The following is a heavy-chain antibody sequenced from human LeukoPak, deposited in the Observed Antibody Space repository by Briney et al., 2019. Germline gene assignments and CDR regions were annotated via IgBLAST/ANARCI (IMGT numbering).Heavy chain of an antibody. CDR2: IIPILGIA. Sequence: SVKVSCKASGGTVSSYAISWVRQAPGQGLECMGRIIPILGIANYAQKFQGRVTITADKSTSIAYMELSSLRSEDTAVYYCARDSSGSAEYFQHWGQGTLVTVSS. CDR3: ARDSSGSAEYFQH. CDR1: GGTVSSYA. J-gene: IGHJ1*01. D-gene: IGHD3-22*01. V-gene: IGHV1-69*04.